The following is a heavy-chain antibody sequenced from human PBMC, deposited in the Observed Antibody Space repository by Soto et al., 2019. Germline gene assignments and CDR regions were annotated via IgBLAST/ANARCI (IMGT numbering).Heavy chain of an antibody. CDR1: GFTFISYV. V-gene: IGHV3-23*01. D-gene: IGHD2-2*01. J-gene: IGHJ4*02. CDR2: INGGGTA. CDR3: ARDQIGYARFDY. Sequence: PGGSLRLSCAASGFTFISYVINWVRQAPEKGLEWVSAINGGGTAYYTNSVKGRFTISRDNSKNTVYLEMNSLTAEDTAIYYCARDQIGYARFDYWGQGAQVTVSS.